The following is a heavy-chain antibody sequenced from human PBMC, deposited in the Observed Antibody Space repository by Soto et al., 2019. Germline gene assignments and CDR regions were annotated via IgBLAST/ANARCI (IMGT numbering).Heavy chain of an antibody. CDR3: ARGGPANWFDP. V-gene: IGHV4-59*01. Sequence: SETLSLTCAVSGGSISSYYWSWIRQPPGKGLGWIGYIYYSGSTNYNPSLKSRVTISVDTSKNQFSLKLSSVTAADTAVYYCARGGPANWFDPWGQGTLVTVSS. CDR1: GGSISSYY. J-gene: IGHJ5*02. D-gene: IGHD2-2*01. CDR2: IYYSGST.